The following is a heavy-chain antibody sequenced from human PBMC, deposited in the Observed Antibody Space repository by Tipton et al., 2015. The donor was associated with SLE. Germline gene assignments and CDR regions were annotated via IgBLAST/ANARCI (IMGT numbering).Heavy chain of an antibody. CDR3: AREDGSGGLDY. D-gene: IGHD6-19*01. V-gene: IGHV4-38-2*02. CDR2: IYHSGST. J-gene: IGHJ4*02. CDR1: GYSISSGYY. Sequence: TLSLTCTVSGYSISSGYYWGWIRQPPGKGLEWIGSIYHSGSTYYNPSLKSRVTISVDTSKNQFSLKLSSVTAADTAVYYCAREDGSGGLDYWGQGTLVTVSS.